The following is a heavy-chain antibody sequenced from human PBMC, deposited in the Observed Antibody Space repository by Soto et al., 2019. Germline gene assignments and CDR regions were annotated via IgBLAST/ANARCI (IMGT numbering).Heavy chain of an antibody. Sequence: QVQLVESGGGLVKPGGSLRLSCAASGFTFSDYYMSWIRQAPGKGLEWVSYISSSSGYTNYADSVKGRFTISRDNAKNSLYLQMNSLRAEDTAVYYCARTIAAAGGRRYFDLWGRGTPVTVSS. V-gene: IGHV3-11*05. CDR3: ARTIAAAGGRRYFDL. CDR2: ISSSSGYT. CDR1: GFTFSDYY. D-gene: IGHD6-13*01. J-gene: IGHJ2*01.